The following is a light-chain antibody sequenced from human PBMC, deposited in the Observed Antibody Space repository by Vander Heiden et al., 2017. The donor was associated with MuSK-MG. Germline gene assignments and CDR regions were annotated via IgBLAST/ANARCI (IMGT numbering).Light chain of an antibody. CDR2: LGS. V-gene: IGKV2-28*01. CDR1: QSLLHSNGYNY. Sequence: DIVMTQSPLSLPVTPGEPASISCRSSQSLLHSNGYNYLDWYLQKPGQSPQLLIYLGSNRASGVPDRFSGSGSGTDFTLKISRVEAEDVGVYYCRQALQTPHTFGHGTKVHIK. J-gene: IGKJ3*01. CDR3: RQALQTPHT.